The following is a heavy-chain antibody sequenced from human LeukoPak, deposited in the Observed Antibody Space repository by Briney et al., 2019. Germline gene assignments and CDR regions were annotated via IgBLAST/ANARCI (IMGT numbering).Heavy chain of an antibody. V-gene: IGHV4-39*07. CDR2: IYYSGST. J-gene: IGHJ4*02. CDR1: GGSISSSSYY. CDR3: ARASPGQFPTEGIYYFDY. Sequence: SETLSLTCTVSGGSISSSSYYWGWIRQPPGKGLEWIGSIYYSGSTYYNPSLKSRVTISVDTSKNQFSLKLSSVTAADTAVYYCARASPGQFPTEGIYYFDYWGQGTLVTVSS. D-gene: IGHD2-2*01.